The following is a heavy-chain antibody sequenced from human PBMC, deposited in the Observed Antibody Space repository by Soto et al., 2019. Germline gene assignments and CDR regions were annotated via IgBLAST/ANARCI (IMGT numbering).Heavy chain of an antibody. D-gene: IGHD5-18*01. CDR1: GVTVSSNY. Sequence: EVQLVEFGGGLGQPGGSLRLSCAASGVTVSSNYMSWVRQAPGKGLEWVSVIYSGGSTYYADSVKGRFTISRDNSKNTLYLQMNSLRAEDTAVYYCARHGYNYGGGYFDYWGQGTLVTVSS. J-gene: IGHJ4*02. CDR2: IYSGGST. CDR3: ARHGYNYGGGYFDY. V-gene: IGHV3-66*04.